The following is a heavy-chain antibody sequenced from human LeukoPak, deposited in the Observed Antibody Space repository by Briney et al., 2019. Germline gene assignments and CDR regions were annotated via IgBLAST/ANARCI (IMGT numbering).Heavy chain of an antibody. V-gene: IGHV3-48*04. J-gene: IGHJ4*02. CDR1: GFAFSSYS. Sequence: GGSLRLSCVASGFAFSSYSINWVRQAPGKGLEWVSYISSSSTTIYYADSVKGRFTITRDNAKNSLYLQMNSLGAEDTAVYYCARSFYYDTLTGYYFFDYWGQGTLVTVSS. CDR3: ARSFYYDTLTGYYFFDY. D-gene: IGHD3-9*01. CDR2: ISSSSTTI.